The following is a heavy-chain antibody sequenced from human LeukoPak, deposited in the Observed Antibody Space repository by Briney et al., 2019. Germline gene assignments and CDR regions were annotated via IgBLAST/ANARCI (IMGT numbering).Heavy chain of an antibody. CDR3: ASASGGSYYATTFVGY. V-gene: IGHV3-30-3*01. J-gene: IGHJ4*02. CDR2: ISYDGSNK. D-gene: IGHD1-26*01. CDR1: GFTFSSYA. Sequence: SGGSLRLSRAASGFTFSSYAMHWVRQAPGKGLEWVAVISYDGSNKYYADSVKGRFTISRDNSKNTLYLQMNSLRAEDTAVYYCASASGGSYYATTFVGYWGQGTLVTVSS.